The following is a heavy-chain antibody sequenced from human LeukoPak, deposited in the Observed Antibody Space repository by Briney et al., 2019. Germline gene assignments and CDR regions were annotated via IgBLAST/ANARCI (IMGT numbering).Heavy chain of an antibody. D-gene: IGHD2-15*01. CDR2: IYYSGST. CDR1: GGSISSTNW. CDR3: ARDGYCSGGSCYDY. J-gene: IGHJ4*02. V-gene: IGHV4-4*02. Sequence: SGTLSLTCAVSGGSISSTNWWSWVRQPPGKGLEWIGEIYYSGSTNYNPSLKSRVTISVDKSKNQFSLKLSSVTAADTAVYYCARDGYCSGGSCYDYWGQGTLVTVSS.